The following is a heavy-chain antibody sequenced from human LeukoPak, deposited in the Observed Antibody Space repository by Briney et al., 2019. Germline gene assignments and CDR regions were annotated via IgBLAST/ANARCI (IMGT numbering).Heavy chain of an antibody. CDR3: ARATLDAAMVYWYFDL. Sequence: ASVKVSCKASEYTFTRHYMHWVRQAPGQGLEWMGVIHPSGGSTSYAQNFQGRVTMTRDTSTSTVYVELSSLRSDDTAFYYCARATLDAAMVYWYFDLWGRGTLVTVSS. J-gene: IGHJ2*01. CDR1: EYTFTRHY. V-gene: IGHV1-46*01. CDR2: IHPSGGST. D-gene: IGHD5-18*01.